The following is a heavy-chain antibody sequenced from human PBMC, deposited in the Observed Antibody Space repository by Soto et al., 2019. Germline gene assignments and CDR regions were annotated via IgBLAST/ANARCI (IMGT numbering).Heavy chain of an antibody. D-gene: IGHD6-19*01. CDR2: INHSGST. CDR1: GGSFSGYY. Sequence: PSETLSLTCAVYGGSFSGYYWSWIRQPPGKGLEWIGEINHSGSTNYNPSLKSRVTISVDTSKNQFSLKLSSVTAADTAVYYCARGGIAVAGTDYYYGMDVWGQGTTVTVSS. J-gene: IGHJ6*02. CDR3: ARGGIAVAGTDYYYGMDV. V-gene: IGHV4-34*01.